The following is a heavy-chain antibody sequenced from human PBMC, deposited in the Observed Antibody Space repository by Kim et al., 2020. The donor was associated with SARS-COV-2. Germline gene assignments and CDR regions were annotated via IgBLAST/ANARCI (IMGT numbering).Heavy chain of an antibody. J-gene: IGHJ6*02. D-gene: IGHD6-25*01. CDR3: ARNTAAAMDV. V-gene: IGHV3-72*01. Sequence: YAPSVKGRFIVSRENSQNSLYLQMNNLKTEDTAVYYCARNTAAAMDVWGQGTTVTVSS.